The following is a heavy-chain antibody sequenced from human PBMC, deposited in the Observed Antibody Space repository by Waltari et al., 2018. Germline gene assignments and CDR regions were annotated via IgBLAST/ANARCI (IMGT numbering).Heavy chain of an antibody. Sequence: EVQLVESGGGLVQPGGSLRLSCAASGFTFSSYWMSWVRQAPGKGLEGVANIKQDGSEKDDVDSVKGRFTISRDNAKNSLYLQMNSLRAEDTAVYYCASNQGLFDYWGQGTLVTVSS. J-gene: IGHJ4*02. V-gene: IGHV3-7*01. CDR2: IKQDGSEK. CDR3: ASNQGLFDY. CDR1: GFTFSSYW.